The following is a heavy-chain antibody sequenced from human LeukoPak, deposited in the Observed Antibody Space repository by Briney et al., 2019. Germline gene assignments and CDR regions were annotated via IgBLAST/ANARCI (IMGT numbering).Heavy chain of an antibody. CDR3: ARDLDSSSWSICYFDY. CDR2: INPSGGST. CDR1: GYTFTSYY. V-gene: IGHV1-46*01. D-gene: IGHD6-13*01. Sequence: ASVKVSCKASGYTFTSYYIHWVRQAPGQGLEWMGIINPSGGSTSYAQRFQGRVTMTRDTSTSTIYMELNSLRSGDTAVYYCARDLDSSSWSICYFDYWGQGTLVTVFS. J-gene: IGHJ4*02.